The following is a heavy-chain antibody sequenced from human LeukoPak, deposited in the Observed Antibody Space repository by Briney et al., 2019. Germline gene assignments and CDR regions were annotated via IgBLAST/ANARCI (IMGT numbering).Heavy chain of an antibody. CDR1: GYTFTSYG. V-gene: IGHV1-18*01. D-gene: IGHD6-13*01. CDR3: AREAAATNYYYYGMDV. J-gene: IGHJ6*02. Sequence: ASVKVSCKASGYTFTSYGISWVRQAPGQGLEWMGWISAYNGNTNYAQKLQGRVTMTTDTSTSTAYMERRSLRSDDTAVYYCAREAAATNYYYYGMDVWGQGTTVTVSS. CDR2: ISAYNGNT.